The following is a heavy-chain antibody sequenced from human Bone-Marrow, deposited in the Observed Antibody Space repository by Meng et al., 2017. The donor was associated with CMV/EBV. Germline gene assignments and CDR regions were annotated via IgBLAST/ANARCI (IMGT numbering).Heavy chain of an antibody. D-gene: IGHD6-13*01. CDR1: GFIFSSYS. V-gene: IGHV3-21*01. J-gene: IGHJ3*02. CDR2: ISSSSTYI. Sequence: GGSLRLSCAVSGFIFSSYSMNWVRQAPGKGLEWVSSISSSSTYISYADSVKGRFTISRDNTKNSLYLQMNSLRAEDTAVYYCARLSFVLAAVVGGAFDIWGQGTMVTVSS. CDR3: ARLSFVLAAVVGGAFDI.